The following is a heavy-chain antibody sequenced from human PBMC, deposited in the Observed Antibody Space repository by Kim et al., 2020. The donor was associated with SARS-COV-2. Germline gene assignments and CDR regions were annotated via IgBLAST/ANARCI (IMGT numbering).Heavy chain of an antibody. D-gene: IGHD1-26*01. J-gene: IGHJ4*02. CDR2: ISYDGSNK. Sequence: GGSLRLSCAASGFTFSSYAMNWVRQAPGKGLEWVAVISYDGSNKYYADSVKGRFTTSRDNSKNTLYLQMNSLRAEDTAVYYCARHGEGEVLLGGDYWGQGTLVTVSS. CDR3: ARHGEGEVLLGGDY. CDR1: GFTFSSYA. V-gene: IGHV3-30*04.